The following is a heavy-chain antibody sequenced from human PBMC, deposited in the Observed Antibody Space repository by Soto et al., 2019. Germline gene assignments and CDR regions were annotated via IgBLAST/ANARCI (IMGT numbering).Heavy chain of an antibody. CDR1: GFTFSIYS. D-gene: IGHD3-10*01. CDR2: ISSSSSTI. V-gene: IGHV3-48*01. J-gene: IGHJ6*02. Sequence: GGSLRLSCAASGFTFSIYSMNWVRQAPGKGLEWISYISSSSSTIYYADSVKGRFTISRDNAKNSLYLQMNSPRAEDTAVYYCATYYGSGSYFPDHYYNGMDVWAQRTTVTVAS. CDR3: ATYYGSGSYFPDHYYNGMDV.